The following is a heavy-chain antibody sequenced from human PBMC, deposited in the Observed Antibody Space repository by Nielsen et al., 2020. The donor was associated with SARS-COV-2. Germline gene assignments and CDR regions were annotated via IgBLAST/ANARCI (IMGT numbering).Heavy chain of an antibody. CDR1: GGAISSYY. Sequence: SETLSLTCTVSGGAISSYYWTWTRQLPEKGLEWTAYIYDSGNTNSNPSPKSRVTISVDTSRNQFSLKLTSVTAADTAVYYCARGSDEGLALWGQGTLVTVSS. CDR3: ARGSDEGLAL. D-gene: IGHD3-3*01. V-gene: IGHV4-59*13. J-gene: IGHJ4*02. CDR2: IYDSGNT.